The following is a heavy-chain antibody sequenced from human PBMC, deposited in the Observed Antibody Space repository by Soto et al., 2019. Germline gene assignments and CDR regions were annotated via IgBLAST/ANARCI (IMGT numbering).Heavy chain of an antibody. Sequence: GGSLRLSCAASGFTFSNYWMTWVRHAPGKGLEWVANIKEDGSEKHYVDSVKGRFTISRDNAKNSLYLQMNSLRVEDTAVYFCSRDVVVGAKALNYWGQGALVTVSS. D-gene: IGHD2-15*01. J-gene: IGHJ4*02. V-gene: IGHV3-7*01. CDR3: SRDVVVGAKALNY. CDR2: IKEDGSEK. CDR1: GFTFSNYW.